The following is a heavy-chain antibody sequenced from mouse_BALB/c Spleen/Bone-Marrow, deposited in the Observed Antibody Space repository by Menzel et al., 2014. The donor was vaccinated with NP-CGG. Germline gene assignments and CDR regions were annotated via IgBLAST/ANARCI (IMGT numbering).Heavy chain of an antibody. D-gene: IGHD2-3*01. CDR3: ARSHGYYPYWYFDV. CDR2: IDPSDSET. V-gene: IGHV1-69*02. J-gene: IGHJ1*01. CDR1: GYTFTSYW. Sequence: QVQLQQPGAELVKPGAPVKLSCKASGYTFTSYWMNWVTQRPGRGLEWIGRIDPSDSETHYSQKFKDKATLTVDKSSSTAYIQLSSLTSEDSAVYYWARSHGYYPYWYFDVWGAGTTVTVSS.